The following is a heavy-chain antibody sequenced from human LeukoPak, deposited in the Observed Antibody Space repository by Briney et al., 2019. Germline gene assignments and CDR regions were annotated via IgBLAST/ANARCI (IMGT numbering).Heavy chain of an antibody. CDR2: IYYSGST. CDR1: GGSISRGDYY. Sequence: SETLSLTCTVSGGSISRGDYYWSWIRQPPGKGLEWIGYIYYSGSTYYNPSLKSRVTISVDTSKNQFSLKLSSVTAADTAVYYCARSSDYSTFDYWGQGTLVTVSS. CDR3: ARSSDYSTFDY. V-gene: IGHV4-30-4*01. D-gene: IGHD4-11*01. J-gene: IGHJ4*02.